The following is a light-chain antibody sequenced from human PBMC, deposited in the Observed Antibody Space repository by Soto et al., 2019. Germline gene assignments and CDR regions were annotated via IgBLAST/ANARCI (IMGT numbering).Light chain of an antibody. J-gene: IGLJ2*01. CDR3: YSYTSSSTVL. CDR2: DVS. CDR1: SSDIGGYNY. V-gene: IGLV2-14*03. Sequence: QTVVTQPASVSGSPGQSITISCTGISSDIGGYNYVSWYQQLPGKAPKLMIYDVSNRRSGVSNRFSGSKSGNTASLTISGLQAEDEADYYCYSYTSSSTVLFGGGTQLTVL.